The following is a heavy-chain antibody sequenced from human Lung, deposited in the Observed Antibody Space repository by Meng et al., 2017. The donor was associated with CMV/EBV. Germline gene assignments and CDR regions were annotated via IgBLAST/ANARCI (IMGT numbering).Heavy chain of an antibody. Sequence: EXXKISCKGSGYSFTSYWIGWVRQMPGKGLEWMGIIYPGDSDTRYSPSFQGQVTISADKSISTAYLQWSSLKASDTAMYYCARRPRRFLEWFDGMDVWGQGTTVTVSS. V-gene: IGHV5-51*01. CDR1: GYSFTSYW. D-gene: IGHD3-3*01. CDR2: IYPGDSDT. J-gene: IGHJ6*02. CDR3: ARRPRRFLEWFDGMDV.